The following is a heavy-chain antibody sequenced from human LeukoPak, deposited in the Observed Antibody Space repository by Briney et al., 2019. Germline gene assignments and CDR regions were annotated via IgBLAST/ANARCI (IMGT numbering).Heavy chain of an antibody. J-gene: IGHJ4*02. CDR2: IYHSGST. D-gene: IGHD3-22*01. CDR1: GYSISSGYY. Sequence: SETLSLTCTVSGYSISSGYYWGWTRQPPGKGLEWIGSIYHSGSTYYNPSLKSRVTISVDTSKNQFSLKLSSVTAADTAVYYCARVAWFQPPYFDYWGQGTLVTVSS. CDR3: ARVAWFQPPYFDY. V-gene: IGHV4-38-2*02.